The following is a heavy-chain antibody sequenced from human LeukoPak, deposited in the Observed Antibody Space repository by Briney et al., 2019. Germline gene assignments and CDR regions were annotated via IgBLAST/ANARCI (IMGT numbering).Heavy chain of an antibody. CDR1: RFTFSTYG. D-gene: IGHD2-2*01. CDR3: ARDLCSSTSCYPGY. CDR2: ITGGGGST. V-gene: IGHV3-23*01. J-gene: IGHJ4*02. Sequence: GGSLRLSCAASRFTFSTYGMSWVRQAPGKGLEWVSSITGGGGSTYYADSVKGRFTISRDNSKNTLYLQMNSLRAEDSAVYYCARDLCSSTSCYPGYWGQGTLVTVSS.